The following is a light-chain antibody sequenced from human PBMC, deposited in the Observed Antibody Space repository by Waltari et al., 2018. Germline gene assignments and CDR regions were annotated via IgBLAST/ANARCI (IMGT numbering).Light chain of an antibody. CDR3: MQDTHLFT. CDR2: MVS. J-gene: IGKJ3*01. V-gene: IGKV2-30*02. Sequence: DVVMTQSPLSLPITPGQPASMTCRSSQSLLHSNGNTYLSWFLQKPGQPPRRLIYMVSNREAGVPDRFSGSGAGTDFTLKISRVEAEDVGVYYCMQDTHLFTFGPGTKLEIK. CDR1: QSLLHSNGNTY.